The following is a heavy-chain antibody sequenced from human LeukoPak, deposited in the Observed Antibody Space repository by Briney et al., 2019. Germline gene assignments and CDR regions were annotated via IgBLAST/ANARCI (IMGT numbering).Heavy chain of an antibody. Sequence: GGSLRLSCAASGFTFSSYSMNWVRQAPGKGLEWVSSISSSSSYIYYADSVEGRFTISRDNAKNSLYLQMNSLRAEDTAVYYCARDSPSEDAFDIWGQGTMVTVSS. CDR2: ISSSSSYI. CDR1: GFTFSSYS. V-gene: IGHV3-21*01. CDR3: ARDSPSEDAFDI. J-gene: IGHJ3*02.